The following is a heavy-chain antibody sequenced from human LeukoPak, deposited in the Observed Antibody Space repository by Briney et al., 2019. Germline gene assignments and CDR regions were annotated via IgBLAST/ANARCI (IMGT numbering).Heavy chain of an antibody. J-gene: IGHJ4*02. CDR2: IWYDGSNK. CDR1: GFTFRTYG. Sequence: GGSLRLSCAASGFTFRTYGMHWVRQAPGKGLEWVAVIWYDGSNKYYADSVKGRFTISRDNSKNTLYLQMNSLRAEDTAVYYCARDFIAVGGFDYWGQGTLVTVSS. V-gene: IGHV3-33*01. CDR3: ARDFIAVGGFDY. D-gene: IGHD6-19*01.